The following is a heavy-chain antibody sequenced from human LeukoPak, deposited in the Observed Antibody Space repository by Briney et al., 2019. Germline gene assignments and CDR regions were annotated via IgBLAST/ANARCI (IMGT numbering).Heavy chain of an antibody. D-gene: IGHD4-17*01. J-gene: IGHJ4*02. CDR2: ISTSGST. CDR1: GDSISSYS. Sequence: SETLSLTCTVSGDSISSYSWTWIRQPAGKGLEWIGRISTSGSTSYNPSLKSRVTMSLDTSKNQFSLRLTSVTAADTAIYYCARQNGDYLWYLDYWGQGTLVTVSS. V-gene: IGHV4-4*07. CDR3: ARQNGDYLWYLDY.